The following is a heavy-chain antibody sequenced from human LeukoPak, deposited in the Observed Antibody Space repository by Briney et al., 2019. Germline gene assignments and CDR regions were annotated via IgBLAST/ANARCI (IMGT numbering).Heavy chain of an antibody. CDR3: ARVGIAAAGTGGLFDY. CDR1: GGSISSSSYY. J-gene: IGHJ4*02. Sequence: SETLSLTCTVSGGSISSSSYYWGWIRQPPGKGLEWIGSIYYSGSTYYNPSLKSRVTISVDTSKNQFSLKLSSVTAADTAVYYCARVGIAAAGTGGLFDYWGQGTLVTVSS. V-gene: IGHV4-39*07. D-gene: IGHD6-13*01. CDR2: IYYSGST.